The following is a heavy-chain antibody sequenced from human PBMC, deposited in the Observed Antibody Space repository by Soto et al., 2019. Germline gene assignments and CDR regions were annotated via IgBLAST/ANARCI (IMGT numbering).Heavy chain of an antibody. CDR1: GYTFTGYY. V-gene: IGHV1-2*02. Sequence: ASVKVSCKASGYTFTGYYMHGVRQAPGQGLEWMGWINPNSGGTNYAQKFQGRVTMTRDTSISTAYMELSRLRSDDTDVYYCARDWDYYGSGSYYGYSGQRTLVTF. J-gene: IGHJ4*02. D-gene: IGHD3-10*01. CDR3: ARDWDYYGSGSYYGY. CDR2: INPNSGGT.